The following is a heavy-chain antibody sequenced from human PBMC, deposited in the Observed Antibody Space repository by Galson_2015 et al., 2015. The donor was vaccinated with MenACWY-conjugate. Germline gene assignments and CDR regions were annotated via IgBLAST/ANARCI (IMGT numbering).Heavy chain of an antibody. CDR3: TTVRVPAVTGAFEI. D-gene: IGHD4-17*01. V-gene: IGHV3-15*01. CDR2: IRSKTDGETT. CDR1: GFTFNNAW. Sequence: SLRLSCAASGFTFNNAWMGWVRQAPGKGPEWVGRIRSKTDGETTDYAGPVRGRFTISRDDSINTVYLQVNSLKTEDTAVYYCTTVRVPAVTGAFEIWGQGTTVTVSS. J-gene: IGHJ3*02.